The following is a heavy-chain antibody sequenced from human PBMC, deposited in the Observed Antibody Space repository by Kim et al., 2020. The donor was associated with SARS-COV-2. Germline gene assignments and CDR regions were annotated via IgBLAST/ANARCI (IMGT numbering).Heavy chain of an antibody. Sequence: AQKFQGRVAITADESTSTAYMELSSLRSEDTAVYYCARGGYSYGGDAFDIWGQGTMVTVSS. CDR3: ARGGYSYGGDAFDI. J-gene: IGHJ3*02. V-gene: IGHV1-69*01. D-gene: IGHD5-18*01.